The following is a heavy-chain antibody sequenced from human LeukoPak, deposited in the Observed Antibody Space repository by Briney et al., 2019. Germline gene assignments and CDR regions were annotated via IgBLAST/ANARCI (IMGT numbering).Heavy chain of an antibody. J-gene: IGHJ4*02. CDR1: GFTFGSYS. Sequence: GGSLRLSCAASGFTFGSYSMNWVRQAPGKGLEWVSYISSSSSTIYYADSVKGRFTISRDNAKNSLYLQMNSLRAEDTAVYYCARDLSGSPSLFDYWGQGTLVTVSS. V-gene: IGHV3-48*01. D-gene: IGHD1-26*01. CDR2: ISSSSSTI. CDR3: ARDLSGSPSLFDY.